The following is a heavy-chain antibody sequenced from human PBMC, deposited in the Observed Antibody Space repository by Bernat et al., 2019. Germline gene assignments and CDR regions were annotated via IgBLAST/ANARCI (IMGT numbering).Heavy chain of an antibody. Sequence: EVQLVESGGGLVKPGGSLRLSCAASGFTFSSYSMNWVRQAPGKGLEWVSSISSSSSYIYYADSVKGRFTISRDNAKNSLYPQMNSLRAEDTAVYYCARAPEVAVAEVDYWGQGTLVTVSS. V-gene: IGHV3-21*01. CDR3: ARAPEVAVAEVDY. CDR2: ISSSSSYI. CDR1: GFTFSSYS. D-gene: IGHD6-19*01. J-gene: IGHJ4*02.